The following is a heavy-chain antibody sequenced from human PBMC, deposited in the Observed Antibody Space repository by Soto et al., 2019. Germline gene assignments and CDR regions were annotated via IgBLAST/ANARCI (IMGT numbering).Heavy chain of an antibody. D-gene: IGHD1-26*01. CDR1: GYTFSGYY. J-gene: IGHJ6*02. CDR3: ATSIVVSPLYGMDL. CDR2: INPNSGGT. Sequence: QVQLVQSGAEVKKPGASVKVSCKASGYTFSGYYIHWVRQARGQGLEWMGWINPNSGGTKYVQKFXGXVXXTRDTSISTAYMELSRLRPDDTAVYFCATSIVVSPLYGMDLWGQGTTVTVSS. V-gene: IGHV1-2*02.